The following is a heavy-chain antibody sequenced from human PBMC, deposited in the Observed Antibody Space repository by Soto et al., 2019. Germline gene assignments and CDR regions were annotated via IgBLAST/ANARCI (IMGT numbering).Heavy chain of an antibody. CDR1: GGSISSYY. CDR3: ATDRGYSHASVPYY. D-gene: IGHD5-18*01. CDR2: IYYSGST. V-gene: IGHV4-59*12. Sequence: PSETLSLTCTVSGGSISSYYWSWIRQPPGKGLEWIGYIYYSGSTNYNPSLKSRVTISVDTSKNQFSLKLSSVTAADTAVYYCATDRGYSHASVPYYWGQGTLVTVSS. J-gene: IGHJ4*02.